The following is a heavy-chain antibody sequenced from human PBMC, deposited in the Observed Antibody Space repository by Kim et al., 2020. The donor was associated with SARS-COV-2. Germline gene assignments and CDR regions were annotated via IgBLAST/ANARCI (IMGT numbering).Heavy chain of an antibody. CDR2: ISAYNGNT. CDR1: GYTFTSYG. J-gene: IGHJ6*02. V-gene: IGHV1-18*04. CDR3: ARDGQQLYYYYGMDV. Sequence: ASVKVSCKASGYTFTSYGISWVRQAPGQGLEWMGWISAYNGNTNYAQKLQGRVTMTTDTSTSTAYMELRSLRSDDTAVYYCARDGQQLYYYYGMDVWGQGTTVTVSS. D-gene: IGHD6-13*01.